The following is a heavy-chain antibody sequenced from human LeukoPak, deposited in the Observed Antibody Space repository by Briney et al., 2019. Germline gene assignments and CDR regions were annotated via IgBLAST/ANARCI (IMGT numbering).Heavy chain of an antibody. CDR2: ITGTGGST. Sequence: GGSLRLSCAASGFTFSSYDMSWVRQTPGKGLEWVSAITGTGGSTYYADSVKGRFTISRDNSKNTLSLQMDSLRVEDTALYYCAKRGSYFGGFDYWGQGTLLTVPS. J-gene: IGHJ4*02. CDR3: AKRGSYFGGFDY. V-gene: IGHV3-23*01. CDR1: GFTFSSYD. D-gene: IGHD3-10*01.